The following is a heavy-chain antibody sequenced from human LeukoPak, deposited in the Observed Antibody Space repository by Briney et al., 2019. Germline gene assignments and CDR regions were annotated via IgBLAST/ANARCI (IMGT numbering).Heavy chain of an antibody. CDR1: GGSISSSNW. D-gene: IGHD6-19*01. CDR2: IYHSGST. J-gene: IGHJ3*02. Sequence: SGTLCLTCAVSGGSISSSNWWSWVRQPPGKGLEWFGEIYHSGSTNYNPSLKSRVTISVDKSKNQFSLKLSSVTAADTAVYYCARDGRAVAEAFDIWGQGTMVTVSS. V-gene: IGHV4-4*02. CDR3: ARDGRAVAEAFDI.